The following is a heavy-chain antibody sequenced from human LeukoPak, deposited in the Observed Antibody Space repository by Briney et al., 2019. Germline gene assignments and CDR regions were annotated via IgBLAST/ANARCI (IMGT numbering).Heavy chain of an antibody. CDR3: ARGQQEHPFDY. J-gene: IGHJ4*02. CDR2: IYYSGST. Sequence: SETLSLTCTVSGGSISSSSYYWGWIRQPPGKGLEWIGSIYYSGSTYYNPSLKSRVTISVDTSKNQFSLKLSSVTAADTAVYHCARGQQEHPFDYWGQGTLVTVSS. V-gene: IGHV4-39*07. CDR1: GGSISSSSYY. D-gene: IGHD1-1*01.